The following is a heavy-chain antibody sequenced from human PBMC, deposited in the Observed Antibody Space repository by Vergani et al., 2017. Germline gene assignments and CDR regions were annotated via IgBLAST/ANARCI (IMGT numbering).Heavy chain of an antibody. D-gene: IGHD2-21*02. CDR1: GYTFTNDW. CDR2: IYPDDSVA. Sequence: EVRLVQSGAVVKKSGESLKISCQASGYTFTNDWIGWVRQLPGEGFEWMGVIYPDDSVAKYSPSSQGRVTLSVDLSISTAYLHWKSLEASDSAMYYCARQSTFCGGDCFSVAVEDWGQGTMVTVSS. J-gene: IGHJ3*01. CDR3: ARQSTFCGGDCFSVAVED. V-gene: IGHV5-51*01.